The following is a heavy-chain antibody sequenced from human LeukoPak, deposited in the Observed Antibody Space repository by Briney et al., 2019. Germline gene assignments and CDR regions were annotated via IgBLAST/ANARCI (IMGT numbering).Heavy chain of an antibody. J-gene: IGHJ4*02. D-gene: IGHD3-22*01. V-gene: IGHV1-18*01. CDR3: ARDRVYSSGYYSDY. CDR1: GYNFSNYG. CDR2: ISLYNGNT. Sequence: ASVKVSCKASGYNFSNYGVSWVRQAPGQGLEWMGWISLYNGNTNYAQKFQGRVTMTADTSTSTAYMELRSLRSDGTAVYYCARDRVYSSGYYSDYWGQGTLVTVSS.